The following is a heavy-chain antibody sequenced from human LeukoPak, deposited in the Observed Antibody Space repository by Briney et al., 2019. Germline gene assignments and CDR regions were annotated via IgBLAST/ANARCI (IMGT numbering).Heavy chain of an antibody. CDR2: ISYDGSNR. CDR1: GFTFSNYA. J-gene: IGHJ5*02. D-gene: IGHD3-16*01. CDR3: ARLGDSSP. Sequence: GGSLRLSCAASGFTFSNYAMHWVRQAPGKGLEWVAVISYDGSNRYYTDSVKGRFTISRDNSKNTLYLQMNSLRAEDTAVYYCARLGDSSPWGQGTLVTVSS. V-gene: IGHV3-30*04.